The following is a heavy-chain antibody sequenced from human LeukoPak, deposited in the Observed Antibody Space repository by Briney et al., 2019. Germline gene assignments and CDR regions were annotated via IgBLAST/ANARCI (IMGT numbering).Heavy chain of an antibody. J-gene: IGHJ4*02. CDR3: ARAWKYYDFWSGYFGY. D-gene: IGHD3-3*01. V-gene: IGHV1-2*02. CDR2: INPNSGGT. CDR1: GYTFTGYY. Sequence: ASVKVSCKASGYTFTGYYMHWVRQAPGQGLEWMGWINPNSGGTNYAQKFQGRVTMTRDTSISTAYMELSRLRSDDTAVYYCARAWKYYDFWSGYFGYWGQGPLVTVSS.